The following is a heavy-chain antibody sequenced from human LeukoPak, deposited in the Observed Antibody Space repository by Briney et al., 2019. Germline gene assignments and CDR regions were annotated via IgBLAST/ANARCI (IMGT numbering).Heavy chain of an antibody. CDR3: ARGGNPGYGDYWLDY. J-gene: IGHJ4*02. Sequence: SETLSLTCTVSGGSISSYYWSWFRQPPGKGREGMGYIYYSGSTNYNPSLKSRVTISVDTSKNQFSLKLSSVTAADTAVYYCARGGNPGYGDYWLDYWGQGTLVTVSS. D-gene: IGHD4-17*01. CDR1: GGSISSYY. CDR2: IYYSGST. V-gene: IGHV4-59*13.